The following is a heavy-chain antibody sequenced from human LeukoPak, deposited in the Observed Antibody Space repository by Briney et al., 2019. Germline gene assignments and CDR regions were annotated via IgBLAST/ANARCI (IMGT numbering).Heavy chain of an antibody. CDR2: IYTSGST. J-gene: IGHJ3*02. D-gene: IGHD6-13*01. CDR3: ARDPYNSNWNDAFDI. V-gene: IGHV4-61*09. CDR1: GGSVNSGSYY. Sequence: SQTLFLTCTVSGGSVNSGSYYWNWIRQSAGKGLEWIGHIYTSGSTNCNPSLKSRVTTSLDTSKNQFSLELNSVTAADTAVYYCARDPYNSNWNDAFDIWGQGTIVTVSS.